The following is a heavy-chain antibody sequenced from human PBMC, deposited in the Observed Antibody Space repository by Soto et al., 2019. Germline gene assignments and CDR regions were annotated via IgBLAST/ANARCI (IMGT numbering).Heavy chain of an antibody. V-gene: IGHV3-23*01. Sequence: HPGGSLRLSCAASGFTFSPYAMTWVRQAPGKGLEWVPSISGSGGNTNYADSVKGRFTVSRDNSKRTLSLQMNSLTEEDTAIYYCAKGLRRLLRTQYYYGLDVWGRGTTVTVSS. D-gene: IGHD3-16*01. CDR3: AKGLRRLLRTQYYYGLDV. CDR2: ISGSGGNT. J-gene: IGHJ6*02. CDR1: GFTFSPYA.